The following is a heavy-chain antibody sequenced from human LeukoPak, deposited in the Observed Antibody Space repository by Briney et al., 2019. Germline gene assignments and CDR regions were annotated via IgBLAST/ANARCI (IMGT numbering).Heavy chain of an antibody. CDR3: ATGKGTGAFDI. D-gene: IGHD3-10*01. CDR2: VDPEDGET. Sequence: ASVKVSCKVSGYTFTDYYMHWVQQAPGKGLEWMGVVDPEDGETIYAEKFQGRVTITADTSTDTAYMELSSLRSEDTAVYYCATGKGTGAFDIWGQGTMVTVSS. V-gene: IGHV1-69-2*01. J-gene: IGHJ3*02. CDR1: GYTFTDYY.